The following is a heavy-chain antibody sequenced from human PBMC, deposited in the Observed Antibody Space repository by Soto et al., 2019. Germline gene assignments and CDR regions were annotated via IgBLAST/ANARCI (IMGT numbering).Heavy chain of an antibody. CDR3: ARDVGTMVRGVIKPYYYYMDV. J-gene: IGHJ6*03. CDR1: GYTFTSYV. Sequence: APVKVSCKASGYTFTSYVISWVRQAPGQGLEWMGWISAYNGNTNYAQKLQGRVTMTTDTSTSTAYMELRSLRSDDTAVYYCARDVGTMVRGVIKPYYYYMDVWGKGTTVTVSS. CDR2: ISAYNGNT. V-gene: IGHV1-18*01. D-gene: IGHD3-10*01.